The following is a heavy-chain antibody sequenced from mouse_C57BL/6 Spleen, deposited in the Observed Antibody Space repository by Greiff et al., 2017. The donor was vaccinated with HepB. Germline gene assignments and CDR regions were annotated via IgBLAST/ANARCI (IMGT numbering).Heavy chain of an antibody. CDR2: IYPGGGYT. V-gene: IGHV1-63*01. CDR1: GYTFTNYW. CDR3: ARLEDGYFFAY. Sequence: QVQLQQSGAELVRPGTSVKMSCKASGYTFTNYWIGWAKQRPGHGLEWIGDIYPGGGYTNYNEKFKGKATLTADKSSSTAYMQFSSLTSEDSAIYYCARLEDGYFFAYWGQGTLVTVSA. J-gene: IGHJ3*01. D-gene: IGHD2-3*01.